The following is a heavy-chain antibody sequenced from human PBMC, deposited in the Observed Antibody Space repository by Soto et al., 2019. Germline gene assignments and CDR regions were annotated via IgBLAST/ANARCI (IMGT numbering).Heavy chain of an antibody. Sequence: EVQLVESGGGLVKPGGSLRLSCAASGFTFSNSWMNWVRQAPGKGLEWVGRIKSKTDGGTTDYAAPVKGRFTISRDDTKNTLYMQMNSLKTEDTAVYYCTTRSMSITGTFDYWGQGTLVTVSS. J-gene: IGHJ4*02. CDR1: GFTFSNSW. V-gene: IGHV3-15*07. D-gene: IGHD1-20*01. CDR3: TTRSMSITGTFDY. CDR2: IKSKTDGGTT.